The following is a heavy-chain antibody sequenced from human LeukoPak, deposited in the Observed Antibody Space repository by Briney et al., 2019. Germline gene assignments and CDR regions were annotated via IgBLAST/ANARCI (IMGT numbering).Heavy chain of an antibody. D-gene: IGHD2-8*01. CDR2: ISNDGGGT. CDR3: AKVGYCTSNCFRTHDY. CDR1: GFIFNNYG. Sequence: GGSLRLSCAASGFIFNNYGLVWVRQAPGKGLEWVSAISNDGGGTTYADFVKGRFSVSRDNSKNTLFLQMNSLRAEDTALYYCAKVGYCTSNCFRTHDYWGQGALVTVSS. V-gene: IGHV3-23*01. J-gene: IGHJ4*02.